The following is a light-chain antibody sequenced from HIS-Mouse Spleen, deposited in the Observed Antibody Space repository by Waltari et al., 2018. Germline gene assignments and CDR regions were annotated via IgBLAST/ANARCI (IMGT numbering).Light chain of an antibody. CDR1: QSVSSY. Sequence: EIVLTQSPATLSLSPGERATLSCRASQSVSSYLAWYQQKPGQAHRLLIYDAYNRATGIPARFSGSGAGTDVTRTISSLEPEDFAVYYCQQRSNWPITFGQGTRLEIK. CDR2: DAY. CDR3: QQRSNWPIT. V-gene: IGKV3-11*01. J-gene: IGKJ5*01.